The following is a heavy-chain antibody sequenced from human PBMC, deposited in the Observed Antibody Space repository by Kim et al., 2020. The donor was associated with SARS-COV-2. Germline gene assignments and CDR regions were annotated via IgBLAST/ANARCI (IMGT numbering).Heavy chain of an antibody. D-gene: IGHD2-2*01. Sequence: GGSLRLSCAASGFTFSSYGMHWVRQAPGKGLEWVAVIWYDGSNKYYADSVKGRFTISRDNSKNTLYLQMNSLRAEDTAVYYCARVPAADHYGMDVWGQGTTVTVSS. J-gene: IGHJ6*02. CDR3: ARVPAADHYGMDV. V-gene: IGHV3-33*01. CDR1: GFTFSSYG. CDR2: IWYDGSNK.